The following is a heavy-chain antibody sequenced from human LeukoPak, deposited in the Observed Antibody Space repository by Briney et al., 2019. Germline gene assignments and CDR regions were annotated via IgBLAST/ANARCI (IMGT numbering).Heavy chain of an antibody. CDR3: ARLRWQLVGPYFDY. V-gene: IGHV4-59*01. CDR1: GDSISTYY. Sequence: PSETLSLTCSFSGDSISTYYWSWIRQSPGKGLEWIGHIYSSGNTDYNSSLKSRVTISVDPSKRQFCLRLSSVPATEPAVYYCARLRWQLVGPYFDYWGQGILVTVSS. J-gene: IGHJ4*02. CDR2: IYSSGNT. D-gene: IGHD1-26*01.